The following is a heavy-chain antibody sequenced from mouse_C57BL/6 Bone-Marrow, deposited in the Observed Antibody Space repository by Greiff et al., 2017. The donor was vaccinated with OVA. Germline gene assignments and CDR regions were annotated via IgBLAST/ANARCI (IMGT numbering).Heavy chain of an antibody. D-gene: IGHD1-1*01. CDR3: ARHDSVTTVVEDYAMDY. CDR2: ISNGGGST. V-gene: IGHV5-12*01. J-gene: IGHJ4*01. Sequence: EVKLVESGGGLVQPGGSLKLSCAASGFTFSDYYMYWVRQTPEKRLEWVAYISNGGGSTYYPDTVKGRFTISRDNAIDTLYLQMSLLKSEDTAMYYCARHDSVTTVVEDYAMDYWDQGTSVTVSS. CDR1: GFTFSDYY.